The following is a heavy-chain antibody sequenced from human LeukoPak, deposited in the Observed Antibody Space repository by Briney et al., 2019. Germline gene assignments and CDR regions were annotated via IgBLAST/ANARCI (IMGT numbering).Heavy chain of an antibody. J-gene: IGHJ4*02. CDR2: ISYDGSNK. CDR1: GFTFSSYG. CDR3: AREASGYDLGAWDY. V-gene: IGHV3-30*03. D-gene: IGHD5-12*01. Sequence: GGSLRLSCAASGFTFSSYGMHWVRQAPGKGLEGVAVISYDGSNKYYADSVKGRFTIYRDNSKNTLYLQMNSLRAEDTAVYYCAREASGYDLGAWDYWGQGTLVTVSS.